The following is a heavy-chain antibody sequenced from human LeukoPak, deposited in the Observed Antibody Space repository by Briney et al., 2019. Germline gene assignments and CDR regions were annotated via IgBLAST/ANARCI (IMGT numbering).Heavy chain of an antibody. V-gene: IGHV3-48*03. J-gene: IGHJ4*02. CDR3: AVKQWLAY. CDR2: ISTGGSTI. CDR1: GFTFSSSE. D-gene: IGHD6-19*01. Sequence: GGSLRLSCAASGFTFSSSEMNWVRQAPGKGLEWVSYISTGGSTIYYADSVKGRFTISRDNAKNSLYLQMSSLRAEDTAVYYCAVKQWLAYWGQGTLVTVSS.